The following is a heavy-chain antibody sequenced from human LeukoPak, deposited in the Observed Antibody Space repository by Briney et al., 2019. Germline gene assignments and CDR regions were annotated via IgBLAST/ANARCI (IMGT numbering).Heavy chain of an antibody. J-gene: IGHJ4*02. Sequence: ASVKVSCKASGCTFTSYYMHWVRQAPGQGLEWMGIINPLGGSTTYAHKFQDRVTMTRDTPTSTVYMELSSLRSEDTAVYYCARVHDFWSGFFDYWGQGTLVTVSS. CDR2: INPLGGST. V-gene: IGHV1-46*01. CDR1: GCTFTSYY. CDR3: ARVHDFWSGFFDY. D-gene: IGHD3-3*01.